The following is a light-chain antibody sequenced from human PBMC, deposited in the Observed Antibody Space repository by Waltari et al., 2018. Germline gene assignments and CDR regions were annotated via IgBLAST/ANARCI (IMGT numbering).Light chain of an antibody. CDR1: QSVSSN. Sequence: EIVMTQSPAALSVSPGERAPLSCRASQSVSSNLAWYQHKPGQPPRLLISGASTRATGVPARFSGSGSGTEFTLTISSLQSEDSAIYYCQQYNTWPPSTFGQGTKLEIK. J-gene: IGKJ2*02. V-gene: IGKV3-15*01. CDR2: GAS. CDR3: QQYNTWPPST.